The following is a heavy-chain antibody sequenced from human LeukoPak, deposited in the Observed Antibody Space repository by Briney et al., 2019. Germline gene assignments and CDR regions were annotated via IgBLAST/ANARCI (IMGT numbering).Heavy chain of an antibody. CDR2: INWDGGST. Sequence: GGSLRLSCAASGFTFDDYGLSWVRQAPGKGLEWVSTINWDGGSTAYADSVKGRFTISRDNAKNSLYLQMNSLRAEYAAVYYCARDLYGGNYIDYWGQGTLVTVSS. V-gene: IGHV3-20*04. CDR1: GFTFDDYG. CDR3: ARDLYGGNYIDY. D-gene: IGHD4-23*01. J-gene: IGHJ4*02.